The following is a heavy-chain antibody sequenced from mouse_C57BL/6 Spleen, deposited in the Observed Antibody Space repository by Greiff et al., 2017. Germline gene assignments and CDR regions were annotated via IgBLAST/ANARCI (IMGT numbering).Heavy chain of an antibody. CDR1: GYSFTGYF. D-gene: IGHD1-1*01. Sequence: VQLKESGPELVKPRDSVKISCKASGYSFTGYFMNWVMQSHGKGLEWIGRINPYNGDTFYNQKFKGKATLTVDKSSSTAHMELRSLTSEDSAVYYGARWEGSSYWYFDGWGTGTTVTV. CDR2: INPYNGDT. V-gene: IGHV1-20*01. J-gene: IGHJ1*03. CDR3: ARWEGSSYWYFDG.